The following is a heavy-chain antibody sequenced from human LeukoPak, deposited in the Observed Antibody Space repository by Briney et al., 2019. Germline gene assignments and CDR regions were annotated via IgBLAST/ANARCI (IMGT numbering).Heavy chain of an antibody. CDR2: IYPGDSET. J-gene: IGHJ4*02. CDR3: SRGLYASGWFIDY. CDR1: GYRFPTYW. D-gene: IGHD6-19*01. Sequence: GESLKLSCKASGYRFPTYWIGWVRQMPGKGLEWMGIIYPGDSETRYSPSFQGQVTISADKSISTLYLQWNSLKVSDTAMYYCSRGLYASGWFIDYWGQGTLVTVSS. V-gene: IGHV5-51*01.